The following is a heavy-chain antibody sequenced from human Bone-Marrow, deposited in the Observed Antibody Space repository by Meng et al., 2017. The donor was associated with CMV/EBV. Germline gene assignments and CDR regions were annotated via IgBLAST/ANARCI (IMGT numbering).Heavy chain of an antibody. CDR2: ISSSGSTI. D-gene: IGHD3-3*01. V-gene: IGHV3-48*03. J-gene: IGHJ4*02. Sequence: GEFLKISCAASGFTFSSYEMHWVRQAPGKGLEWVSYISSSGSTIYYADSVKGRFTISRDNAKNSLYLQMNSLRAEDTAVYYCARGDDFWSGYYYRYFDYWGQGTLVTVSS. CDR1: GFTFSSYE. CDR3: ARGDDFWSGYYYRYFDY.